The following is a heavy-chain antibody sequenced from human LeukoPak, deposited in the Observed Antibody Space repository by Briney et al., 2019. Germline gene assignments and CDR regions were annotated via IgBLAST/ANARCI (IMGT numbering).Heavy chain of an antibody. CDR2: IYTRGST. D-gene: IGHD3-22*01. Sequence: SETLSLTCTVSGGSISSYYWSWIRQPAGKGLELIGRIYTRGSTNYNPSLKSRVTMSVDTSKNPFSLKLSSVTAADTAVYYCARDTANYYDSSGYYDYWGQGTLVTVSS. CDR3: ARDTANYYDSSGYYDY. J-gene: IGHJ4*02. CDR1: GGSISSYY. V-gene: IGHV4-4*07.